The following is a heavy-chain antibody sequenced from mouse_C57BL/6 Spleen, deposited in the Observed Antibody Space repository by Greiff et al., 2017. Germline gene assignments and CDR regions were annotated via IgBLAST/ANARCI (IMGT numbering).Heavy chain of an antibody. CDR1: GYSITSGYY. D-gene: IGHD1-1*01. J-gene: IGHJ2*01. V-gene: IGHV3-6*01. CDR2: ISYDGSN. CDR3: ARDDTTVVATGYFDY. Sequence: EVKLMESGPGLVKPSQSLSLTCSVTGYSITSGYYWNWIRQFPGNKLEWMGYISYDGSNNYNPSLKNRISITRDTSKNQFFLKLNSVTTEDTATYYCARDDTTVVATGYFDYWGQGTTLTVSS.